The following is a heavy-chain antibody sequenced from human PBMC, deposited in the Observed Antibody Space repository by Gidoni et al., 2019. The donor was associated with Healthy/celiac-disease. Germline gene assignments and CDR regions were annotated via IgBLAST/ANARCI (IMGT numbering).Heavy chain of an antibody. CDR1: GGSISSSSYY. D-gene: IGHD5-12*01. CDR2: IYYGGST. CDR3: ARAIVATTPFDY. V-gene: IGHV4-39*01. Sequence: QLQLQESGPGLVKPSETLSLTCTVAGGSISSSSYYWGWIRQPPGKGLEWIGSIYYGGSTYYNPSLKSRVTISVDTSKNQFSLKLSSVTAADTAVYYCARAIVATTPFDYWGQGTLVTVSS. J-gene: IGHJ4*02.